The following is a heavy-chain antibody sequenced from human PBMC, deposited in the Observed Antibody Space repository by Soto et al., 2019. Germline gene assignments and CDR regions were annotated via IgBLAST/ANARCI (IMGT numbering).Heavy chain of an antibody. J-gene: IGHJ4*02. CDR1: GFTVSNNY. CDR3: ATQRGGGGY. D-gene: IGHD6-25*01. Sequence: EVQLVESGGGLIQPGGSLRLSCAVSGFTVSNNYMSWVRQAPGKGLEGVSVIYSGGYTADGYSVKGRFTFPRNNSKNNLFLKMNSQGADDPAVYYGATQRGGGGYWGQGTLVTVSS. V-gene: IGHV3-53*01. CDR2: IYSGGYT.